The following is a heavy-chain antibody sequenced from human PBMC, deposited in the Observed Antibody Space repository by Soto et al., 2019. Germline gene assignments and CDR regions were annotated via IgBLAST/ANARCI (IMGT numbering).Heavy chain of an antibody. CDR2: ISSSSSFI. V-gene: IGHV3-21*04. J-gene: IGHJ2*01. Sequence: EVQLVESGGGLVKPGGSLRLSCTASGFTFSNSSMNWVRQAPGKGLEWLSSISSSSSFIYSADSVKGRFTISRDNAKNSVYLQMDSPGAEDTAIYYCARDQISIFGVIGSGWYFDLWGRGTLVTVSS. CDR3: ARDQISIFGVIGSGWYFDL. CDR1: GFTFSNSS. D-gene: IGHD3-3*01.